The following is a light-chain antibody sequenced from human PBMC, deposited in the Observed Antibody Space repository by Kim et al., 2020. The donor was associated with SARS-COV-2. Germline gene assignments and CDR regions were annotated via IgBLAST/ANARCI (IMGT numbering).Light chain of an antibody. CDR3: QSRDSGGNVV. CDR1: SLRSYY. V-gene: IGLV3-19*01. J-gene: IGLJ2*01. CDR2: GTN. Sequence: SSELTQEPAVSVALGQTVRITCQGDSLRSYYATWYQQKPRQAPILVIYGTNNRPSGIPDRFSGSASGNTASLTISGAQAEDEADFYCQSRDSGGNVVFGGGTQLTVL.